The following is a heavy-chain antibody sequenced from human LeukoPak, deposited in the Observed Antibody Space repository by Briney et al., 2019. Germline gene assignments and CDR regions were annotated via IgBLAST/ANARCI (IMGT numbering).Heavy chain of an antibody. CDR1: GYALSESS. D-gene: IGHD5-24*01. J-gene: IGHJ2*01. Sequence: ASVKVSCKVSGYALSESSIHWVRQTPGEGFEWMGGFDPEYVETTYAQKFRGRVTMTEDTSTDTAYMELINLRSDDTAVYYCVSGQSDGGYAESNGYPTFDLWGRGTLVTVSS. CDR3: VSGQSDGGYAESNGYPTFDL. V-gene: IGHV1-24*01. CDR2: FDPEYVET.